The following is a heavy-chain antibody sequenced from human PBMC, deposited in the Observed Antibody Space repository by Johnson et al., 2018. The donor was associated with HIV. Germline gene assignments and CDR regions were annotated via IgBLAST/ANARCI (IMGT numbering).Heavy chain of an antibody. CDR1: GFTFSSYA. J-gene: IGHJ3*02. V-gene: IGHV3-30*18. D-gene: IGHD2-15*01. Sequence: QVQLVESGGGVVQPGRSLRLSCAASGFTFSSYAMHWVRQAPGKGLEWVAVISYDGSNKYYEDSVKGRFTISRDNSKNTLYLQMNSLGSEDTAVYYCAKTGQLVAATSAFDIWCLGTMVTVSS. CDR3: AKTGQLVAATSAFDI. CDR2: ISYDGSNK.